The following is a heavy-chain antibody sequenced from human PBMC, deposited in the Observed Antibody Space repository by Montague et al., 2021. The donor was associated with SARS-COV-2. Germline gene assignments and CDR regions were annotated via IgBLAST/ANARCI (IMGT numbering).Heavy chain of an antibody. D-gene: IGHD3-22*01. Sequence: SETLSLTCAVYGGSFSGHYWNWIRQPPGKGLEWIGEINNSGSTNYNPSLKSRVTISVDTSKNQFSLKLHSVTAADTAVYHCARGRIEVSMIVVVLTGASYYMDVWGKGTTVTVSS. V-gene: IGHV4-34*01. J-gene: IGHJ6*03. CDR1: GGSFSGHY. CDR2: INNSGST. CDR3: ARGRIEVSMIVVVLTGASYYMDV.